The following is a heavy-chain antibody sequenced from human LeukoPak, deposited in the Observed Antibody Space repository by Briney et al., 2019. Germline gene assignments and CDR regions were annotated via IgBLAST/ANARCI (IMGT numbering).Heavy chain of an antibody. CDR1: GFTFSSYG. J-gene: IGHJ4*02. Sequence: PGGSLRLSCAASGFTFSSYGMHWVRQAPGKGLEWVAFIRYDESKKYYADSVKGRFTVSRDNSKNTVYLQMNSLTVEDTAVYYCAKEKYDSSPPYHWDQGTLVTVSS. D-gene: IGHD3-22*01. V-gene: IGHV3-30*02. CDR2: IRYDESKK. CDR3: AKEKYDSSPPYH.